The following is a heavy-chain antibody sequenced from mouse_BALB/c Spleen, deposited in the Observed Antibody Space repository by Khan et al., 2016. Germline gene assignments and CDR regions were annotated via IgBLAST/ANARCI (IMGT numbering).Heavy chain of an antibody. V-gene: IGHV8-8*01. CDR2: IWWDDDK. J-gene: IGHJ2*01. CDR1: GFSLSTSGMG. CDR3: ARIESPGYFDY. Sequence: QVTLKESGPGILQPSQTLSLTCSFSGFSLSTSGMGVGGIRQPSGKGLEWLAHIWWDDDKYYNTARKSGLKISKDTSKNQVFLKIASVDTADTATYSCARIESPGYFDYWGQGTTLTVSS.